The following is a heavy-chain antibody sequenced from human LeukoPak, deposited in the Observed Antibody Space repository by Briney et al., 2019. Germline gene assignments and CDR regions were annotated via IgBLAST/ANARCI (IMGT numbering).Heavy chain of an antibody. CDR2: ISGTGDTT. Sequence: GGSLRPSCAASGFTFSNYAMSWVRQAPGEGLEWVSTISGTGDTTYYADSLKGRLTISRDNSKNTLYLQMSSLRADDTAVYYCTKGGWGTVLDYWGQGTLVTVSS. CDR3: TKGGWGTVLDY. D-gene: IGHD3-10*01. V-gene: IGHV3-23*01. CDR1: GFTFSNYA. J-gene: IGHJ4*02.